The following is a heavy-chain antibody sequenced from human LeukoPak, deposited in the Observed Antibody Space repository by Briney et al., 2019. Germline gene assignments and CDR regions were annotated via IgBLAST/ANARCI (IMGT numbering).Heavy chain of an antibody. CDR3: ARDIVVVPAAPERYFDL. CDR2: ISSSSSTI. J-gene: IGHJ2*01. V-gene: IGHV3-48*01. D-gene: IGHD2-2*01. Sequence: GGSLRLSCAASGFTFSSYSMNWVRQAPGKGLEWVSYISSSSSTIYYADSVKGRFTISRDNAKNSLYLQMNSLRAEDTAVYYCARDIVVVPAAPERYFDLWGRGTLVTVSS. CDR1: GFTFSSYS.